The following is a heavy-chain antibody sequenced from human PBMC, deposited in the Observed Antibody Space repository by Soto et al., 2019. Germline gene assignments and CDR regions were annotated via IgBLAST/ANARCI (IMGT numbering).Heavy chain of an antibody. D-gene: IGHD5-12*01. CDR3: AREKFDRKWLRPGYYGMDV. J-gene: IGHJ6*02. CDR2: INPNSGGT. V-gene: IGHV1-2*04. CDR1: GYTFTGYY. Sequence: ASVKVSCKASGYTFTGYYMHWVRQAPGQGLEWMGWINPNSGGTNYAQKFQGWVTMTRDTSISTAYMELSRLRSDDTAMYYCAREKFDRKWLRPGYYGMDVWGQGTTVTVSS.